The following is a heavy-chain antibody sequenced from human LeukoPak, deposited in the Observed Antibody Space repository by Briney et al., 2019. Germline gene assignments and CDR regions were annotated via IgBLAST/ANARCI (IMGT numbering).Heavy chain of an antibody. V-gene: IGHV3-74*01. D-gene: IGHD3-22*01. CDR3: ASSSGGFNWFDP. CDR1: GFTFSGYW. Sequence: GGSLRLSCAASGFTFSGYWMHWVRQAPGKGLVWVSRIKSDGSSTSYADSVKGRFTIARDNAKNTLYLQINSLRVEDTAVYYCASSSGGFNWFDPWGQGTLVTVSS. CDR2: IKSDGSST. J-gene: IGHJ5*02.